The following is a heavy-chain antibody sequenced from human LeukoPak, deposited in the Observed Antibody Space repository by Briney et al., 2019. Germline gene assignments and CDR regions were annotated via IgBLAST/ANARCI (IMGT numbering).Heavy chain of an antibody. CDR3: ARGTSYSNPLDY. D-gene: IGHD2-2*01. Sequence: SETLSLTCTVSGGSISRYYWSWIRQPAGKGLEWIGRIYTSGSTNYNPSLKSRVTMSVDTSKNQFSLKLSSVTAADTAVYYCARGTSYSNPLDYWGQGTLVTVSS. CDR1: GGSISRYY. CDR2: IYTSGST. V-gene: IGHV4-4*07. J-gene: IGHJ4*02.